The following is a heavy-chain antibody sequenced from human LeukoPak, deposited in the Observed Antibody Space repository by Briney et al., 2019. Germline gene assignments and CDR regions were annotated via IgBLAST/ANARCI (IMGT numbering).Heavy chain of an antibody. CDR1: GLTFSDYY. Sequence: GGSLRLSCAASGLTFSDYYMSWIRQAPGKGLEGVPYISSSGSTIYYADSVKGRFTISRDNAKNSLYLQMNSLRAEDTAVYYCARGPYSNYLYYFDYWGQGTLVTVSS. V-gene: IGHV3-11*04. CDR2: ISSSGSTI. J-gene: IGHJ4*02. CDR3: ARGPYSNYLYYFDY. D-gene: IGHD4-11*01.